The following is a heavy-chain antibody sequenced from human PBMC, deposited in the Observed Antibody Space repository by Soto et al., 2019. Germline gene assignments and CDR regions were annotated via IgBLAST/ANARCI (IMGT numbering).Heavy chain of an antibody. Sequence: PSETLSRTCTVSGDSISSYSWTWIRQPPGRRLEWIGYMYYTGSTNYNPSLKSRVSISVDTSKNQFSLKLRSVTAEDTAVYYCARLDSRKGHYYDYWGQGTLVTVSS. D-gene: IGHD2-21*01. CDR3: ARLDSRKGHYYDY. V-gene: IGHV4-59*08. CDR1: GDSISSYS. J-gene: IGHJ4*02. CDR2: MYYTGST.